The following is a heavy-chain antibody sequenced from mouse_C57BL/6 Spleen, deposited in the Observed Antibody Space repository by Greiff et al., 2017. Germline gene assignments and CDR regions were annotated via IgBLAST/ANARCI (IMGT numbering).Heavy chain of an antibody. D-gene: IGHD1-1*01. J-gene: IGHJ2*01. Sequence: QVQLQQPGAELVRPGSSVKLSCKASGYTFTSYWMHWVKQRPIQGLEWIGNIDPSDSETHYNQKFKDQATLTVDNSARTSYMQRSNLTSEDSAVYSSAKGGITTVLAPDVWGQGTTLTVSS. CDR3: AKGGITTVLAPDV. V-gene: IGHV1-52*01. CDR1: GYTFTSYW. CDR2: IDPSDSET.